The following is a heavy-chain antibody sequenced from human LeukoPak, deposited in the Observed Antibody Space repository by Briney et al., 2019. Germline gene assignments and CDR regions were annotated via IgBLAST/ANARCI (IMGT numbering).Heavy chain of an antibody. CDR3: ARGVRIAVARGRYYFDD. CDR2: INPNSGGT. V-gene: IGHV1-2*02. D-gene: IGHD6-19*01. Sequence: ASVKVSCKASGYTFTGYYVHWVRQAPGQGLEWMGWINPNSGGTNYAQKFQGRVTMTRDTSISTAYMELSRLRSDDTAVYYCARGVRIAVARGRYYFDDWGQGTLVTVSS. J-gene: IGHJ4*02. CDR1: GYTFTGYY.